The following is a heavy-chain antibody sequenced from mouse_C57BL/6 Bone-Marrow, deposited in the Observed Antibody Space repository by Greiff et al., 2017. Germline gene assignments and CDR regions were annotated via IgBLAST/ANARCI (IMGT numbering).Heavy chain of an antibody. V-gene: IGHV14-3*01. D-gene: IGHD4-1*01. J-gene: IGHJ3*01. CDR2: IDPANGNT. CDR1: GFNIKNTY. CDR3: AREAGRAY. Sequence: EVQLQQSVAELVRPGASVKLSCTASGFNIKNTYMPWVKQRPEQGLEWIGRIDPANGNTKYAPKFQGKATITADTSTHTAYLQLSSLTSEDTAIYCCAREAGRAYWGQGTLVTVSA.